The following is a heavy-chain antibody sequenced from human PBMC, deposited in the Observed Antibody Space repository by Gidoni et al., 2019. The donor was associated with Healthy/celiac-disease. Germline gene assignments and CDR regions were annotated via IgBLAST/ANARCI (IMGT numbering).Heavy chain of an antibody. V-gene: IGHV3-30*18. J-gene: IGHJ5*02. CDR1: GFTFSSHC. CDR3: AKEELAVAGTGNWFDP. CDR2: ISYDGSNR. Sequence: QVQLVESGGGVVQPGRSLRLSCAASGFTFSSHCMHWVRQAPGKVLEWVAVISYDGSNRYYADSVNGRFTISRDNSKNSLDLQMISLRAEDTAVYYCAKEELAVAGTGNWFDPWGQGTLVTVSS. D-gene: IGHD6-19*01.